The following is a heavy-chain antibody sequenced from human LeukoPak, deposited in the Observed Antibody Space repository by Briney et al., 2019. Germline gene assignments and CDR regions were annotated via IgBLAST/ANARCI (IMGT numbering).Heavy chain of an antibody. J-gene: IGHJ4*02. D-gene: IGHD6-13*01. V-gene: IGHV3-21*01. CDR1: GFTFSN. CDR2: ISSSSSYI. CDR3: ARFIAPAGYFDY. Sequence: GGSLRLSCAASGFTFSNMNWVRQAPGKGLEWVSSISSSSSYIYYADSLKGRFTISRDNAKNSLYLQMNSLRAEDTAVCYCARFIAPAGYFDYWGQGTLVTVSS.